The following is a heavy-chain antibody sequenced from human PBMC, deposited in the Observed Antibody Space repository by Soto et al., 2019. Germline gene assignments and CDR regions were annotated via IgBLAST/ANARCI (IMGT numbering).Heavy chain of an antibody. CDR1: GFTFSSYA. D-gene: IGHD5-18*01. J-gene: IGHJ6*02. Sequence: QVQLVESGGGVVQPGRSLRLSCAASGFTFSSYAMHWVRQAPGKGLEWVAVISYDGSNKYYADSVKGRFTISRDNSKNTLYLQMNSLRAEDTAVNYCARDLSEVDTATKYYYGMDVWGQGTTVTVSS. CDR3: ARDLSEVDTATKYYYGMDV. CDR2: ISYDGSNK. V-gene: IGHV3-30-3*01.